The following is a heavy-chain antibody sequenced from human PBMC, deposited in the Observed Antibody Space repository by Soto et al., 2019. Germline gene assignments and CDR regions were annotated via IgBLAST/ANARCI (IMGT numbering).Heavy chain of an antibody. J-gene: IGHJ5*02. V-gene: IGHV4-34*01. CDR3: ARTYYYGYRWFDP. Sequence: SETLSLTCAVYGGSFSGYYWSWIRQPPGKGLEWIGEINHSGSTNYNPSLKSRVTISVDTSKNQFSLKLSSVTAADTAVYYCARTYYYGYRWFDPWGQGTLVTVSS. CDR1: GGSFSGYY. CDR2: INHSGST. D-gene: IGHD3-10*01.